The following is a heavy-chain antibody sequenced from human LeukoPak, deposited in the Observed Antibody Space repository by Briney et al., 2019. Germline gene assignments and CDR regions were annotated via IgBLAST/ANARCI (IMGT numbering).Heavy chain of an antibody. Sequence: GASVKVSCKASGGTFSSYAISWVRQAPGQGLGWMGRIIPILGIANYAQKFQGRVTITADKSTSTAYMELSSLRSEDTAVYYCARGDGMAAAGIWEAGNAWGQGTMVTVSS. CDR1: GGTFSSYA. CDR2: IIPILGIA. D-gene: IGHD6-13*01. J-gene: IGHJ3*01. CDR3: ARGDGMAAAGIWEAGNA. V-gene: IGHV1-69*04.